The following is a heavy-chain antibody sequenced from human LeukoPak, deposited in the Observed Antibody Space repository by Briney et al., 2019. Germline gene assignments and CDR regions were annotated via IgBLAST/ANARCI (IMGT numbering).Heavy chain of an antibody. V-gene: IGHV3-23*01. CDR3: AKRDGYKSGAVDI. D-gene: IGHD5-24*01. J-gene: IGHJ3*02. CDR1: GFTFSSYA. CDR2: INGGDST. Sequence: GGSLRLSCAASGFTFSSYAMSWVRQAPGKGLEWVSTINGGDSTNHADSVKGRFTISRDNSKNTLYLQMNSPRAEDTAVYYCAKRDGYKSGAVDIWGQGTMVTVSS.